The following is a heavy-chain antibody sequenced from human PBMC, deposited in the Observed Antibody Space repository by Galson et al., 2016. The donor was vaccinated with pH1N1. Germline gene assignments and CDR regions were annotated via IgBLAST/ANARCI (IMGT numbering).Heavy chain of an antibody. CDR2: LIPIYGTP. V-gene: IGHV1-69*13. D-gene: IGHD3-9*01. CDR1: GGTFRSYA. J-gene: IGHJ3*02. Sequence: SVKVSCKASGGTFRSYAISWVRQAPGQGLEWMGGLIPIYGTPNYAQKFQGRVTITADESTTTSYMELSSLRSEDTAVYYCAKAGAVLRYFDWLFDAFDIWGQGTMVAVSS. CDR3: AKAGAVLRYFDWLFDAFDI.